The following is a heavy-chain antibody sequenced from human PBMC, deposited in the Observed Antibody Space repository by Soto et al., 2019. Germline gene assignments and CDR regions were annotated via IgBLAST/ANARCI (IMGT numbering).Heavy chain of an antibody. V-gene: IGHV1-45*02. CDR3: ATGGAGPAPFTWELPDH. J-gene: IGHJ4*02. Sequence: SVKVSCKASGYTFTSYGISWVRQAPGQALEWMGWVTPFNGDVNYAQKFQERVTITRDRSLNTAYMEMSSLRSEDTAMYYCATGGAGPAPFTWELPDHWGQGTLVTVSS. CDR2: VTPFNGDV. CDR1: GYTFTSYG. D-gene: IGHD1-26*01.